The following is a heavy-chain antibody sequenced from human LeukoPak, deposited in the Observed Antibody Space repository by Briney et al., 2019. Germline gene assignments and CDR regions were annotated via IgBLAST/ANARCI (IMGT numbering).Heavy chain of an antibody. CDR3: AKEQRLRHCSEGVCMEVYYFDY. Sequence: GGSLRLSCSGTGFNFNMFGINWVRQAPGKGLEWVSGLSRGGGTTSYADSVKGRFTISRDNSKKTVFLQMNSLKSDDTAVYYCAKEQRLRHCSEGVCMEVYYFDYWGQGTLVTVSS. CDR1: GFNFNMFG. CDR2: LSRGGGTT. D-gene: IGHD6-25*01. V-gene: IGHV3-23*01. J-gene: IGHJ4*02.